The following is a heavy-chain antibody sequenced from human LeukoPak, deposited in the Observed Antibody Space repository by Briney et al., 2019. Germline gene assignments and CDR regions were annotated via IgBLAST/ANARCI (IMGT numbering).Heavy chain of an antibody. CDR1: GGTFSSYA. CDR2: IIPIFGTA. D-gene: IGHD2-15*01. J-gene: IGHJ4*02. V-gene: IGHV1-69*06. CDR3: ARGGCSGGSCYSFNRFDY. Sequence: GASVKVSCKASGGTFSSYAISWVRQAPGQGLEWMGGIIPIFGTANYAQKFQGRVTITADKSTSTAYMELSSLRSEDTAVYYCARGGCSGGSCYSFNRFDYWGQGTLVTVSS.